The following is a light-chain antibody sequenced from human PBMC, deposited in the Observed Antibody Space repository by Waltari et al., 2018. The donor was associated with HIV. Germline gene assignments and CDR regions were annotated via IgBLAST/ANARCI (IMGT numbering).Light chain of an antibody. Sequence: QSALTQPPSASASPGPLVTLPCTGTSSDVGGSNYVSWYQQHPGKAPKLMIYEVSKRPSGVPDRFSGSKSGNTASLTVSGLQAEDEADYYCSSRAGGDNYVFGTGTRVSVL. J-gene: IGLJ1*01. CDR1: SSDVGGSNY. CDR2: EVS. V-gene: IGLV2-8*01. CDR3: SSRAGGDNYV.